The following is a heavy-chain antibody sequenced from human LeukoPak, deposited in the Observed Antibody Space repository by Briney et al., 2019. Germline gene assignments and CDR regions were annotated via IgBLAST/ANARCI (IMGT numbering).Heavy chain of an antibody. V-gene: IGHV3-23*01. CDR3: AKESAVTTVFDY. D-gene: IGHD4-17*01. Sequence: GGSLRLSCAASGFTFSSYGMSWVRQAPGKGLEWVSVISGSGGRTYYADSVRGRFTISRDNSKNTLYLQMNSLRAEDTAVYYCAKESAVTTVFDYWGQGTLITVSS. CDR2: ISGSGGRT. J-gene: IGHJ4*02. CDR1: GFTFSSYG.